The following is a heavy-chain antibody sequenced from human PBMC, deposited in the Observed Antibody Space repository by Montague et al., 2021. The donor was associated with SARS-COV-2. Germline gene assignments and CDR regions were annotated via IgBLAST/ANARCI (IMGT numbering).Heavy chain of an antibody. Sequence: NDYAVSVKSRITINPDTSKNQISLQMNSVTPYDTAVYYCARTSASSDYWGQGTLVTVSS. J-gene: IGHJ4*02. CDR2: N. CDR3: ARTSASSDY. D-gene: IGHD1-26*01. V-gene: IGHV6-1*01.